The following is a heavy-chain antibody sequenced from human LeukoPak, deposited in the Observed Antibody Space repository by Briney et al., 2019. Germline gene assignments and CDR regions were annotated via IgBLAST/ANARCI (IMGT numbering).Heavy chain of an antibody. CDR1: GGSISSYY. CDR2: IYTSGST. J-gene: IGHJ5*02. CDR3: ARDSGGDSSSWFSNWFDP. D-gene: IGHD6-13*01. V-gene: IGHV4-4*07. Sequence: SETLSLTCTVSGGSISSYYWSWIRQPAGKGLEWIGRIYTSGSTNYNPSLKSRVTMSVDTSKNQFSLKLSSVTAADTAVYYCARDSGGDSSSWFSNWFDPWGQEPWSPSPQ.